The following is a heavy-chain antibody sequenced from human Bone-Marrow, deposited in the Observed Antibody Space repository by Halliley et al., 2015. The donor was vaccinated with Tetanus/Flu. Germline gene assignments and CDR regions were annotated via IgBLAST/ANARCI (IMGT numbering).Heavy chain of an antibody. Sequence: WIGFIYYNGSTTYNPSLKSRVTISVDTSKNQFSLKLRSVTAADTALYYCARKGTGTAVATDVWGQGTAVTVSS. CDR2: IYYNGST. CDR3: ARKGTGTAVATDV. V-gene: IGHV4-59*01. J-gene: IGHJ6*02. D-gene: IGHD5-12*01.